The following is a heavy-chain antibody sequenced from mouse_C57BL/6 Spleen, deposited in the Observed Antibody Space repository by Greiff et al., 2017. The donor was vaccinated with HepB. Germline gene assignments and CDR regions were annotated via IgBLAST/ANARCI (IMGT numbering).Heavy chain of an antibody. V-gene: IGHV1-7*01. CDR3: ARERGGSSYPFAY. D-gene: IGHD1-1*01. J-gene: IGHJ3*01. CDR2: INPSSGYT. CDR1: GYTFTSYW. Sequence: VQRVESGAELAKPGASVKLSCKASGYTFTSYWMHWVKQRPGQGLEWIGYINPSSGYTKYNQKFKDKATLTADKSSSTAYMQLSSLTYEDSAVYYCARERGGSSYPFAYWGQGTLVTVSA.